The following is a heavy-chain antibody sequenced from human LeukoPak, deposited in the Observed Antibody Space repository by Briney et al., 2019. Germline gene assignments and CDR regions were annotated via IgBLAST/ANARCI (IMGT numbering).Heavy chain of an antibody. V-gene: IGHV3-7*01. CDR2: IKQDGSDK. D-gene: IGHD6-13*01. CDR3: AREGITAAGDDAFEI. CDR1: GFTLSRHY. Sequence: GGSLKLSCAASGFTLSRHYMSWVRQAPGKGLEWVSNIKQDGSDKFYVDSVRGRFTISRDNGKNSVFLQMNSLRAEDTAVYYCAREGITAAGDDAFEIWGQGTMVTVSS. J-gene: IGHJ3*02.